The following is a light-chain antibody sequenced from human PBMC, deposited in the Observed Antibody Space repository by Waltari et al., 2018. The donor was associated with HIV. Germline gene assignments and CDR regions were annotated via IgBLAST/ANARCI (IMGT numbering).Light chain of an antibody. CDR2: ESS. V-gene: IGLV2-23*01. CDR1: SIDVGSHNL. Sequence: SALTQPASVSGPRGQSITISGPGISIDVGSHNLVSWYQNHPGKAPKVMIFESSKRPSGVSNRFSGSKSGNTASLTISGLQAEDEADYYCCSYAGSSSLVVFGGGTKLTVL. CDR3: CSYAGSSSLVV. J-gene: IGLJ2*01.